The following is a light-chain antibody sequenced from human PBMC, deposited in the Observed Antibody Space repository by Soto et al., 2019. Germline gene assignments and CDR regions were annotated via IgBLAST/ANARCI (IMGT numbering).Light chain of an antibody. V-gene: IGKV3-20*01. CDR1: QSVGRDY. CDR3: HQYATSPLT. J-gene: IGKJ4*01. CDR2: DVS. Sequence: EIVLTQSPGTLSMSPGERATLSCRASQSVGRDYLAWFQQKPGQAPRLLIYDVSTRATGIPDRFSGSGSGTDFNLTFSRLEPEDFAVYFCHQYATSPLTFGGGTKVEF.